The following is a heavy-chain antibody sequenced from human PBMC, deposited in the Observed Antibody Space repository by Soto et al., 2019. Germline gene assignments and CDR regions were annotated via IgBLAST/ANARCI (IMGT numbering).Heavy chain of an antibody. V-gene: IGHV1-69*02. D-gene: IGHD4-17*01. J-gene: IGHJ4*02. Sequence: QVQLVQSGAEVKKPGSSVKVSCKASGGTFSSYTISWVRQAPGQGLEWMGRINPILGIANYAQKFQGRVTITADKSTSTAYMELSSLRSEDTAVYYCAHYGDYAGFDSWGQGTLVTVSS. CDR2: INPILGIA. CDR3: AHYGDYAGFDS. CDR1: GGTFSSYT.